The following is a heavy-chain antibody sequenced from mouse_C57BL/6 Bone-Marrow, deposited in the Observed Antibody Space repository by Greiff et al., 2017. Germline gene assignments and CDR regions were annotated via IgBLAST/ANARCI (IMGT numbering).Heavy chain of an antibody. Sequence: QVQLQQPGAELVKPGASEKLSCKASGYTFTSYWMHWVKQRPGQGLEWIGMIHPNSGSTNYNEKFKSKATLTVDKSSSTAYMQLSSLTSEDSAVYYCAREDSSGYLFADWGQGTLVTVSA. CDR3: AREDSSGYLFAD. CDR1: GYTFTSYW. J-gene: IGHJ3*01. CDR2: IHPNSGST. V-gene: IGHV1-64*01. D-gene: IGHD3-2*02.